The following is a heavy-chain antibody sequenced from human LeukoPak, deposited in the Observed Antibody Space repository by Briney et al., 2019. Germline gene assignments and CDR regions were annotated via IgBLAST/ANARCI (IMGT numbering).Heavy chain of an antibody. D-gene: IGHD2/OR15-2a*01. J-gene: IGHJ4*02. V-gene: IGHV6-1*01. Sequence: SQTLSLTCAISGDSVSSNSNAWNWVRQSPSRGLEWLGRTYYRSKWFMDYAVSVKSRMTVNPDTTKDQFFLQLNSVTPEDTAVYYCVRARPKNPFDCWGQGTVVTVSS. CDR3: VRARPKNPFDC. CDR1: GDSVSSNSNA. CDR2: TYYRSKWFM.